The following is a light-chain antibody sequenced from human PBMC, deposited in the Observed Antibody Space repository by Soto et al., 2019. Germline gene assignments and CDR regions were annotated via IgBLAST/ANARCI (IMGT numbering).Light chain of an antibody. J-gene: IGLJ3*02. CDR1: RSNIGNNA. V-gene: IGLV1-51*01. CDR2: DND. CDR3: ETWDSSLSAGV. Sequence: QSGLTQPPSVSAAPGQKVTVSCSGSRSNIGNNAVAWYQHLPGTAPKLLIYDNDKRPSGISDRFSASKSGTSATLAITGLQTGDEADYYCETWDSSLSAGVFXGGTQVTV.